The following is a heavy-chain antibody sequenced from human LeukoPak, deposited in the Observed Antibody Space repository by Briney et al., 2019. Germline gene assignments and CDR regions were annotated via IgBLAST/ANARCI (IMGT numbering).Heavy chain of an antibody. V-gene: IGHV4-61*05. J-gene: IGHJ4*02. CDR1: GYSISSGYY. CDR2: IYYSGST. Sequence: SETLSLTCSVSGYSISSGYYWGWIRQPPGKGLEWIGYIYYSGSTNYNPSLKSRVTISVDTSKNQFSLKLSSVTAADTAVYYCATYSSGWYPFDYWGQGTLVTVSS. D-gene: IGHD6-19*01. CDR3: ATYSSGWYPFDY.